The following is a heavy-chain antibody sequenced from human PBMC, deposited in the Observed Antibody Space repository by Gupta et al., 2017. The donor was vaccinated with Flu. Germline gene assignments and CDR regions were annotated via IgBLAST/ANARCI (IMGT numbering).Heavy chain of an antibody. CDR1: GGSITPEHYS. V-gene: IGHV4-39*01. Sequence: QLQLQGSGPGLVKPAGTLSLSCTVSGGSITPEHYSWALVRQAPGKGLEWIGTIYYSGTTYYNPSLRSRATMSLYTSRSQFSLKVWSVTAADTAVYYCAGGVGYAAFDFWGQGSLVSVSS. CDR2: IYYSGTT. J-gene: IGHJ4*02. CDR3: AGGVGYAAFDF. D-gene: IGHD2-2*01.